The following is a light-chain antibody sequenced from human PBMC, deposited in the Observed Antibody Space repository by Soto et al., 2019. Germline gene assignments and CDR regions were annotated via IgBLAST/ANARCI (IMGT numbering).Light chain of an antibody. CDR2: SNN. Sequence: QSVLTQPPSASGTPGQRVTISCSGSSSNIGSNTVNWYQQLPGTAPKLLFYSNNQRPSGVPDRFSGSKSSTSASLASSGLQSGDEADYYCAAWDDSLNGPVFGGGTQLTVL. J-gene: IGLJ7*01. CDR3: AAWDDSLNGPV. V-gene: IGLV1-44*01. CDR1: SSNIGSNT.